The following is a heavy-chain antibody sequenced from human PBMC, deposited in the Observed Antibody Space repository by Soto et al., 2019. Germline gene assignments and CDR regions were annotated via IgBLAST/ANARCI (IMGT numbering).Heavy chain of an antibody. V-gene: IGHV1-69*01. CDR2: IIPTLGTP. CDR3: ARAAFRSGYYVYYYGMDV. D-gene: IGHD3-3*01. J-gene: IGHJ6*02. CDR1: GGTFSTHA. Sequence: QVQLVQSGAEVKKPGSSVKVSCKASGGTFSTHAISWVRPAPGQGLEWLGGIIPTLGTPNYAQKFQGRVTVTADEYTSTAYMELSSLTSEDPAVYYCARAAFRSGYYVYYYGMDVWGPGTAVNV.